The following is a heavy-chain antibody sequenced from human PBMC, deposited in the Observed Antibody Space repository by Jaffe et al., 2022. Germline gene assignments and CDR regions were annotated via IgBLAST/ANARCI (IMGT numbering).Heavy chain of an antibody. CDR3: ARDRGSTSFGGNDAFDI. CDR2: IYHSGST. Sequence: QLQLQESGSGLVKPSQTLSLTCAVSGGSISSGGYSWSWIRQPPGKGLEWIGYIYHSGSTYYNPSLKSRVTISVDRSKNQFSLKLSSVTAADTAVYYCARDRGSTSFGGNDAFDIWGQGTMVTVSS. J-gene: IGHJ3*02. D-gene: IGHD2-2*01. V-gene: IGHV4-30-2*01. CDR1: GGSISSGGYS.